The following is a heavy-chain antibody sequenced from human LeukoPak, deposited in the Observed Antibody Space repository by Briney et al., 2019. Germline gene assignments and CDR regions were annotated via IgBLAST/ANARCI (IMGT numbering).Heavy chain of an antibody. J-gene: IGHJ4*02. CDR2: IYTSGST. Sequence: ASETLSLTCTVSGGSISSYYWSWIRQPAGKGLEWIGRIYTSGSTNYTHSLKSRVTISVDTSKNQFSLKLGSVTAADTAVYYCARDGSSGSSGWFTRGPFDYWGQGTLVTVSS. CDR1: GGSISSYY. CDR3: ARDGSSGSSGWFTRGPFDY. V-gene: IGHV4-4*07. D-gene: IGHD6-19*01.